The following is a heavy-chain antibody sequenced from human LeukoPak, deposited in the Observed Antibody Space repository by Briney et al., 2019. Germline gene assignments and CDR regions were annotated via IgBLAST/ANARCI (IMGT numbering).Heavy chain of an antibody. CDR1: GYTFTSCD. Sequence: ASVTVSCKASGYTFTSCDINWVRQATGQGREWMGWMNPNSGNTGYVQSFQGRITMTRDISIGTAYMELSNLTSEDTAIYYCTRGSSGRRDIWGQGTLVTVSA. CDR2: MNPNSGNT. J-gene: IGHJ4*02. V-gene: IGHV1-8*01. CDR3: TRGSSGRRDI. D-gene: IGHD6-19*01.